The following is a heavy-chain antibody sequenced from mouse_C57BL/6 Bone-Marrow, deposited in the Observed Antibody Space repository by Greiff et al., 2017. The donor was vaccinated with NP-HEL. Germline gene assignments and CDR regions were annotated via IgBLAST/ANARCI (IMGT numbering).Heavy chain of an antibody. CDR3: TRGAPSLLSDY. J-gene: IGHJ2*01. CDR2: ISSGGDYI. Sequence: EVKLMESGEGLVKPGGSLKLSCAASGFTFSSYAMSWVRQTPEKRLEWVAYISSGGDYIYYADTVKGRFTISRDNARNTLYLQMSSLKSEDTAMYYCTRGAPSLLSDYWGQGTTLTVSS. V-gene: IGHV5-9-1*02. CDR1: GFTFSSYA. D-gene: IGHD1-2*01.